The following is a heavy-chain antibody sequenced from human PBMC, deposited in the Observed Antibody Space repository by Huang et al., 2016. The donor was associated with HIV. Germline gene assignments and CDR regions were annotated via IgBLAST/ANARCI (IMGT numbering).Heavy chain of an antibody. Sequence: QITLKESGPTLVKPTQTLTLTCTFSGFSLSTSGVGVGWIRQPPGKALECLALIYCDDDKRYSPSQKIRLTSTKDTSKNQLVRTMTNMDPVDTATYNCAHRWDYYDSSGYLKWFDPWGQGTLVTVSS. J-gene: IGHJ5*02. D-gene: IGHD3-22*01. CDR3: AHRWDYYDSSGYLKWFDP. V-gene: IGHV2-5*02. CDR1: GFSLSTSGVG. CDR2: IYCDDDK.